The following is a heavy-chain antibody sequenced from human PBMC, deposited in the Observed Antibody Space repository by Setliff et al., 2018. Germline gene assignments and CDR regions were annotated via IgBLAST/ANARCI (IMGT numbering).Heavy chain of an antibody. V-gene: IGHV3-9*01. Sequence: GGSLRLSCAASGLNVDDYAMHWVRQAPGKGLEWVSGIRWKTGSLSYADVVKGRFTIYRDNAKNSLYLQMSSLRVEDTALYYCARGGSPYYFDYWGQGTLVTVSS. J-gene: IGHJ4*02. CDR3: ARGGSPYYFDY. D-gene: IGHD3-16*01. CDR2: IRWKTGSL. CDR1: GLNVDDYA.